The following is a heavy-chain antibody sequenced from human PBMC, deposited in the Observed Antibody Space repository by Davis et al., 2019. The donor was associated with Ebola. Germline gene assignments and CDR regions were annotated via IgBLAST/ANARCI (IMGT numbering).Heavy chain of an antibody. Sequence: SVKVSCKASGGTFSSYAISWVRQAPGQGLEWMGGIIPQKFQGRVTITADESTSTAYMELSSLRSEDTAVYYCARERSGTSNWFDPWGQGTLVTVSS. D-gene: IGHD1-26*01. CDR2: IIP. J-gene: IGHJ5*02. CDR3: ARERSGTSNWFDP. CDR1: GGTFSSYA. V-gene: IGHV1-69*13.